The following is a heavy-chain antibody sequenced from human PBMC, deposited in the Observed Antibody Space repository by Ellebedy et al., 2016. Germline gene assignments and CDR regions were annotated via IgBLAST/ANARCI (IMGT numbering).Heavy chain of an antibody. V-gene: IGHV3-23*01. CDR2: ISGSAIST. CDR1: GFIFKNHA. J-gene: IGHJ4*02. D-gene: IGHD3-16*02. CDR3: ARDLGGFLGFDS. Sequence: GGSLRLSCAASGFIFKNHAMSWVRQAPGKGLEWVSTISGSAISTYYTDSVKGRFTISSDESKNTVFLQMNSLWAEDTATYYCARDLGGFLGFDSWGQGTVVTVSS.